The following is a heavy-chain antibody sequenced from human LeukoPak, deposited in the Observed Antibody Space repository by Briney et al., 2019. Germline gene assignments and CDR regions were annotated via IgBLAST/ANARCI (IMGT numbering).Heavy chain of an antibody. CDR3: ARGACILRYFDWLPVPYYYYGMDV. Sequence: SETLPLTCAVYGGSFSGYYWSWIRQPPGKGLEWIGEINHSGSTNYNPSLKSRVTISVDTSKNQFSLKLSSVTAADTAVYYCARGACILRYFDWLPVPYYYYGMDVWGQGTTVTVSS. CDR2: INHSGST. D-gene: IGHD3-9*01. V-gene: IGHV4-34*01. J-gene: IGHJ6*02. CDR1: GGSFSGYY.